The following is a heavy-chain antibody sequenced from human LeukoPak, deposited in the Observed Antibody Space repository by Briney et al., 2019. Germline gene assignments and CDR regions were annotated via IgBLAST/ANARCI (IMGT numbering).Heavy chain of an antibody. V-gene: IGHV1-18*01. CDR3: ARVRMSSGWPNDDAFDI. CDR1: GYTFTSYG. D-gene: IGHD6-19*01. CDR2: ISAYNSNT. J-gene: IGHJ3*02. Sequence: GASVKVSCKASGYTFTSYGISWVRQAPGQGLEWMGWISAYNSNTNYAQKLQGRVTMTTDTSTSTAYMELRSLRSDDTAVYYCARVRMSSGWPNDDAFDIWGQGTMVTVSS.